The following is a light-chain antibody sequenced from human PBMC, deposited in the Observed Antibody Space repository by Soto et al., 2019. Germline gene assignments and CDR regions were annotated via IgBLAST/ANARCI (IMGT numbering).Light chain of an antibody. CDR3: ETWDPSLSAGV. V-gene: IGLV1-51*01. Sequence: QSVLTQPPSVSAAPGQKVTISCSGSASDIGNNHVSWYQQFPGTAPKLLIYDNDQRPSGIPDRFSGSKSGTSATLDIAGLQTGDEANYYCETWDPSLSAGVFGGGTQLTVL. J-gene: IGLJ2*01. CDR1: ASDIGNNH. CDR2: DND.